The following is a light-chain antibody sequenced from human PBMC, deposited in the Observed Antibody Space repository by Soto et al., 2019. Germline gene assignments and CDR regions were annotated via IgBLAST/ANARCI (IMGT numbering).Light chain of an antibody. V-gene: IGKV3D-15*01. Sequence: EVVLSQSPATLSVSPGEGATLSCRASESVSISLAWYQHKPGQPPRLLIHGASTRASGVPPRFSGSGSGTDSSVTISSLQSEDYAVYFCQQYHVWPTWTFGQGTKVEI. CDR1: ESVSIS. J-gene: IGKJ1*01. CDR2: GAS. CDR3: QQYHVWPTWT.